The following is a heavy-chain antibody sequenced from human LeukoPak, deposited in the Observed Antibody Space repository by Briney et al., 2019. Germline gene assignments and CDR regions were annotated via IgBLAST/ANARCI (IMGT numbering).Heavy chain of an antibody. CDR1: GYSFTSYW. CDR3: ARPRSGNYVFFDY. J-gene: IGHJ4*02. Sequence: GESLKISCKGSGYSFTSYWIGWVRQMPGKGLEWMGIIYPGGSDTRYSPSFQGQVTISADKSINTAYLQWSSLKASDTAMYYCARPRSGNYVFFDYWGQGTLVTVSS. D-gene: IGHD3-10*01. V-gene: IGHV5-51*01. CDR2: IYPGGSDT.